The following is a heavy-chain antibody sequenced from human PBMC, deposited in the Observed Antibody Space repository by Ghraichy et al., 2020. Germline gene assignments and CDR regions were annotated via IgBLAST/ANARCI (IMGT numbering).Heavy chain of an antibody. V-gene: IGHV4-34*01. Sequence: SQTLSLTCAVYGGSFSGYYWSWIRQPPGKGLEWIGEINHSGSTNYNPSLKSRVTISVDTSKNQFSLKLSSVTAADTAVYYCARVIPGYSSGWYAFDIWGQGTMVSVS. D-gene: IGHD6-19*01. CDR1: GGSFSGYY. J-gene: IGHJ3*02. CDR2: INHSGST. CDR3: ARVIPGYSSGWYAFDI.